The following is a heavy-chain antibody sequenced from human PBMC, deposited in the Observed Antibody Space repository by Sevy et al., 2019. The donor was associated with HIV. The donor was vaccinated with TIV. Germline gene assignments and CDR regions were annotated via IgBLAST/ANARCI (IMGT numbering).Heavy chain of an antibody. V-gene: IGHV3-23*01. CDR1: GFTFSSYA. D-gene: IGHD2-8*01. Sequence: GGSLRLSCAASGFTFSSYAMSWVRQAPGKGLEWVSAISGSGGSTYYADSVKGRFTISIDNSKNTLYLQMNSLRAEDTAVYYCAKGVTPDSYYYYGMDVWGQGTTVTVSS. J-gene: IGHJ6*02. CDR2: ISGSGGST. CDR3: AKGVTPDSYYYYGMDV.